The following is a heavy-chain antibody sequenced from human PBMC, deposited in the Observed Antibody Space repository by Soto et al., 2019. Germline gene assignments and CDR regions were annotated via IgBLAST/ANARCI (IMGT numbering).Heavy chain of an antibody. CDR3: ARARRYCSSTSCHFDYYYYYMDV. V-gene: IGHV1-8*01. Sequence: ASVKVSCKASGYTFTSYDINWVRQATGQGLEWMGWMNPNSGNTGYAQKFQGRVTMTRNTSISTAYMELSSLRSEDTAVYYCARARRYCSSTSCHFDYYYYYMDVWGKGTTVTVSS. J-gene: IGHJ6*03. D-gene: IGHD2-2*01. CDR1: GYTFTSYD. CDR2: MNPNSGNT.